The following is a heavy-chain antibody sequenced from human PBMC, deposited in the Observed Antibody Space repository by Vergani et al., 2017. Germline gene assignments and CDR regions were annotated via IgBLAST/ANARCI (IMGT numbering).Heavy chain of an antibody. CDR1: GFTVSSNY. CDR3: ARGSYYYYGMDV. J-gene: IGHJ6*02. Sequence: EVQLVETGGGLIQPGGSLRLSCAASGFTVSSNYMSWVRQAPGNGLEWVSVIYSGGSTYYADSVKGRFTISRDNSKNTLYLQMNSLRAEDTAVYYCARGSYYYYGMDVWGQGTTVTVSS. V-gene: IGHV3-53*02. CDR2: IYSGGST. D-gene: IGHD3-10*01.